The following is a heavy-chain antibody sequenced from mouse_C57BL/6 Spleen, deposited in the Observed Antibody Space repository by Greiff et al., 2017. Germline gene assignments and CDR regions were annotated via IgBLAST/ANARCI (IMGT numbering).Heavy chain of an antibody. J-gene: IGHJ2*01. CDR3: ARSGLRG. Sequence: QVQLQQPGAELVKPGASVKLSCKASGYTFTSYWMQWVKQRPGQGLEWIGEIDPSDSYNNYNQKFKGKATLTVDTSSSTAYMQLSSLTSEDSAVYYCARSGLRGWGQGTTLTVSS. V-gene: IGHV1-50*01. CDR2: IDPSDSYN. CDR1: GYTFTSYW. D-gene: IGHD2-4*01.